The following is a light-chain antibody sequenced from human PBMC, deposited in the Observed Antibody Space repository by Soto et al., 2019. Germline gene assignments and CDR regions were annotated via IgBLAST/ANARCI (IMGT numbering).Light chain of an antibody. J-gene: IGKJ5*01. CDR3: QRYCSSPLIT. Sequence: EIVLTQSPGTLSMSPGERATLSCRASQSVSSSSLAWYQQRPGQAPRLLIYGTSSRATGIPDRFSGSGSGTDFTLTISRLEPEDFAVYFCQRYCSSPLITFGQGTRLEIK. CDR2: GTS. V-gene: IGKV3-20*01. CDR1: QSVSSSS.